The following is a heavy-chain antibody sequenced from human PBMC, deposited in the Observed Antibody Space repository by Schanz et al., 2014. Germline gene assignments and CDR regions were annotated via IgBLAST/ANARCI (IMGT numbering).Heavy chain of an antibody. CDR1: GFKFSIYA. CDR2: TWFDGSNA. D-gene: IGHD3-3*01. CDR3: ARYGFRKFGVVYGLAV. Sequence: QVQLVDSGGGVVQPGRSLRLSCAASGFKFSIYAIHWVRQAPGKGREWVAVTWFDGSNAYYADSVKGRFTISRDNSKNTLYLQMNSLRVEDTAVYYCARYGFRKFGVVYGLAVWGQGTTVTVS. J-gene: IGHJ6*02. V-gene: IGHV3-33*08.